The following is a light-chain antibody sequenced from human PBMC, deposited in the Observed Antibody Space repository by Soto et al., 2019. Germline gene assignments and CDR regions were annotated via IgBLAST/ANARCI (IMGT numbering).Light chain of an antibody. J-gene: IGKJ3*01. CDR2: GAS. CDR3: QHYGSSPFT. CDR1: QSVSSPY. Sequence: EVVLTQSPVTLSLSPGERATLSCRASQSVSSPYLAWYQQKPGQPPRLLLYGASSRATDIPDRFIGSGSGTEYTRTIATLAPEDFAMYYWQHYGSSPFTFGPGTKVDI. V-gene: IGKV3-20*01.